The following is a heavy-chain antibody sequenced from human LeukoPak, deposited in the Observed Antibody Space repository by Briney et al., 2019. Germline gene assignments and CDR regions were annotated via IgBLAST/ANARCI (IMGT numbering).Heavy chain of an antibody. CDR1: GGSISSGSYY. V-gene: IGHV4-61*02. D-gene: IGHD3-10*01. Sequence: PSQTLSLTCTVSGGSISSGSYYWSWIRQPAGKGLEWIGRIYNSGSTNYNPSLKSRVTISVDTSKNQFSLKLSSVTAADTAVYYCARHLGKYGSGSYGVPRYYYYMDVWGKGTTVTISS. CDR3: ARHLGKYGSGSYGVPRYYYYMDV. J-gene: IGHJ6*03. CDR2: IYNSGST.